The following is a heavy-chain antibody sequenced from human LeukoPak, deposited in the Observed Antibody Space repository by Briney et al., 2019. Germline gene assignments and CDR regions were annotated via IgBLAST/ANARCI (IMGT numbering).Heavy chain of an antibody. CDR2: IYTGGNT. CDR3: ATISDLLFYFDS. V-gene: IGHV3-66*01. CDR1: GFTVSSTY. J-gene: IGHJ4*02. Sequence: GGSLRLSCAASGFTVSSTYMSWVRQAPGKGLEWVSLIYTGGNTYYADSVKGRFTLSRDNSKNTVYLQMNSLRVEDTAMYYCATISDLLFYFDSWGREPWSPSPQ.